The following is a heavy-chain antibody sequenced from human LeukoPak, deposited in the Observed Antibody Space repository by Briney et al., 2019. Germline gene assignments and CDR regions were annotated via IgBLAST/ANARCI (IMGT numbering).Heavy chain of an antibody. V-gene: IGHV3-30*04. D-gene: IGHD3-22*01. CDR2: LSYDGKKK. CDR3: ARDADYFDSSGYYRALDF. J-gene: IGHJ4*02. CDR1: GPTFSAFA. Sequence: PGGSLRLSCAASGPTFSAFAMHWVRQAPGKGLEWVAVLSYDGKKKYYADSVKGRFTISRDNPKSTLYLQMSSLTPEDTAVYFCARDADYFDSSGYYRALDFWGQGTLVTVSS.